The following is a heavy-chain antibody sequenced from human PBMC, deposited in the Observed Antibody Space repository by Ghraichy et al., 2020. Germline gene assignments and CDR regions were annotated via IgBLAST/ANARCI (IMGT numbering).Heavy chain of an antibody. Sequence: SGPTLVKPTQTLTLTCTFSGFSLSSYGMFVSWFRQPPGKALEWLAFIDWDGDKFYSTSLKSRLTISRDTSENVVVLTMTNMDPADTATYYCARRGSKMFDYWGQGMLVTVSS. CDR1: GFSLSSYGMF. V-gene: IGHV2-70*13. D-gene: IGHD3-16*01. CDR3: ARRGSKMFDY. CDR2: IDWDGDK. J-gene: IGHJ4*03.